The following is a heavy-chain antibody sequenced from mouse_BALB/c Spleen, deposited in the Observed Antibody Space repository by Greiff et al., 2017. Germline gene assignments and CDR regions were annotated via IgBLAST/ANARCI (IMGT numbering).Heavy chain of an antibody. Sequence: LQQPGAELVKPGASVKMSCKASGYTFTSYYMHWVKQTPGQGLEWIGAIYPGNGDTSYNQKFKGKATLTADKSSSTAYMQLSSLTSEDSAVYYCARSGNYPWFAYWGQGTLVTVSA. CDR3: ARSGNYPWFAY. V-gene: IGHV1-12*01. J-gene: IGHJ3*01. CDR2: IYPGNGDT. CDR1: GYTFTSYY. D-gene: IGHD2-1*01.